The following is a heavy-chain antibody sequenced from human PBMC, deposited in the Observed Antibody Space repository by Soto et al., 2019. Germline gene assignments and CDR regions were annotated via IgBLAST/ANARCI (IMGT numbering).Heavy chain of an antibody. CDR2: ISASTRNT. CDR3: VRCYCSVGSCYACWHFDL. D-gene: IGHD2-15*01. J-gene: IGHJ2*01. CDR1: GYTFSDYA. V-gene: IGHV1-18*01. Sequence: QVQLVQSEDEVKKPGASVRVSCQAYGYTFSDYAISWVRQAPGQGLEWMGWISASTRNTYQAHNFQGRVIMTLDTSTNTAYMELRSLRSDDTAVYYCVRCYCSVGSCYACWHFDLWGRGTLVTVSS.